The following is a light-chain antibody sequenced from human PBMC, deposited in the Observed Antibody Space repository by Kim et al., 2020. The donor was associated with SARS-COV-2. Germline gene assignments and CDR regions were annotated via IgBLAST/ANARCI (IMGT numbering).Light chain of an antibody. CDR3: QQDYNLLT. J-gene: IGKJ4*01. V-gene: IGKV3D-7*01. Sequence: VSSSYLTWYQQKPGQAPRLLIYGASTRATSIPARFSGSGSGTDFTLTISSLQPEDFAVYYCQQDYNLLTFGGGTKVDIK. CDR1: VSSSY. CDR2: GAS.